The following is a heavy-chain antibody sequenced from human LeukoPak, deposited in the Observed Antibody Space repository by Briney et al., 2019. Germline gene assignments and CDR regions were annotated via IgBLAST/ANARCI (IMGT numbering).Heavy chain of an antibody. CDR1: GYTFTGYY. D-gene: IGHD2-2*01. J-gene: IGHJ4*02. V-gene: IGHV1-2*06. CDR3: AREEADCTSCYALDY. CDR2: INSNSGGT. Sequence: GASVKVSCKASGYTFTGYYIHWVRQAPGQGLEWMGRINSNSGGTNYAQEFQGRVTMTRDTSISTAYMELSRLTSDDTAVYYCAREEADCTSCYALDYWGQGTLITVSS.